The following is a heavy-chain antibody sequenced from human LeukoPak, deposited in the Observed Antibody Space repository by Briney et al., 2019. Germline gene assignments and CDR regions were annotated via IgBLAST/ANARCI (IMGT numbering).Heavy chain of an antibody. Sequence: GGALRISCAASGFTLSSYWMPWGRQVPGKGLVWVARVNSDGGTTSYADSVRGRFTISRDNAKNTLYLQMNSLRVEDTAVYYCARAGDGFDYWGQGTLVTVSS. CDR1: GFTLSSYW. CDR3: ARAGDGFDY. D-gene: IGHD7-27*01. J-gene: IGHJ4*02. V-gene: IGHV3-74*01. CDR2: VNSDGGTT.